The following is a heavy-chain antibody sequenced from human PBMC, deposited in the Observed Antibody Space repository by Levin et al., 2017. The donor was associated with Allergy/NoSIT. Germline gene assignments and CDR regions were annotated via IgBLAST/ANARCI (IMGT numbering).Heavy chain of an antibody. V-gene: IGHV3-23*01. CDR2: ISGSGGST. D-gene: IGHD3-22*01. J-gene: IGHJ4*02. CDR1: GFTFSSYA. Sequence: PGGSLRLSCAASGFTFSSYAMSWVRQAPGKGLEWVSAISGSGGSTYYADSVKGRFTISRDNSKNTLYLQMNSLRAEDTAVYYCAKVPYYDSSGYVYFDYWGQGTLVTVSS. CDR3: AKVPYYDSSGYVYFDY.